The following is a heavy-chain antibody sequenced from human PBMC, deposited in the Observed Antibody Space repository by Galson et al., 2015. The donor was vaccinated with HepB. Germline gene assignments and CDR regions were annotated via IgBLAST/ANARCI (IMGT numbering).Heavy chain of an antibody. CDR1: GYTFTGYD. Sequence: KVSCKASGYTFTGYDINWVRQATGQGLEWMGWMNPNSGNRGYAQKFQGRVTMARNTSISTAYMELSSLRSEDTAVYYCARGGAGEPGIAVAGIRRRRFYGMDVWGQGTTVTVSS. D-gene: IGHD6-19*01. J-gene: IGHJ6*02. CDR2: MNPNSGNR. CDR3: ARGGAGEPGIAVAGIRRRRFYGMDV. V-gene: IGHV1-8*01.